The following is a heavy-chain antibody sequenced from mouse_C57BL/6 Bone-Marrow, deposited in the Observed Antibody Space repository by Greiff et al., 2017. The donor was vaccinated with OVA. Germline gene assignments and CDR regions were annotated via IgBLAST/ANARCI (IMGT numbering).Heavy chain of an antibody. Sequence: QVQLQQSGAELVKPGASVKMSCKASGYTFTSYWITWVKQRPGQGLEWIGDIYPGSGRTNYNEKFKSKATLTVDPSSSTAYMQLSSLTSEDSAVYYCARAGITTVEGDFAMDYWGQGTSVTVSS. CDR3: ARAGITTVEGDFAMDY. D-gene: IGHD1-1*01. CDR2: IYPGSGRT. J-gene: IGHJ4*01. CDR1: GYTFTSYW. V-gene: IGHV1-55*01.